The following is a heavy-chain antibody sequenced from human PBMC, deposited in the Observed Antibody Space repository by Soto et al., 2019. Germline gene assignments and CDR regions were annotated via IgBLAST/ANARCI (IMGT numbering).Heavy chain of an antibody. V-gene: IGHV4-39*01. CDR2: IFYIGTT. CDR1: DGSINTSSHF. D-gene: IGHD1-26*01. CDR3: ARLGGSEIDY. Sequence: PSETLSLTCTVSDGSINTSSHFWGWIRQPPGKGLEWIGNIFYIGTTFYNPSLKSRLTISIDSSKNQFSLELSSLSATDTAVYYCARLGGSEIDYWGQGTLVTVSS. J-gene: IGHJ4*02.